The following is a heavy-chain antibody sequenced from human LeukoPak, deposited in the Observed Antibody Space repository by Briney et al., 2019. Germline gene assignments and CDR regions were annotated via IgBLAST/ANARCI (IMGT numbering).Heavy chain of an antibody. D-gene: IGHD3-9*01. CDR1: GFTFSSYG. V-gene: IGHV3-30*02. J-gene: IGHJ3*02. Sequence: GGSLRLSCAASGFTFSSYGMHWVRQAPGKGLEWVAFIRYDGSNKYYADSVKGRFTISRDNSKNTLYLQMNSLRAEDTAVYYCAKDNGNTYYDILTGYYNGHFDTWGQGTMVTVSS. CDR3: AKDNGNTYYDILTGYYNGHFDT. CDR2: IRYDGSNK.